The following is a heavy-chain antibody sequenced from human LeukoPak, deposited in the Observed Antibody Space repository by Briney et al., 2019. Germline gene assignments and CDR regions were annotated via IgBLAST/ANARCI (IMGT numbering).Heavy chain of an antibody. CDR2: INPNSGGT. CDR1: GYTFTGYY. CDR3: ARGSSGWYVAFDI. Sequence: GASVKVSCKASGYTFTGYYMHWVRQAPGQGLEWMGRINPNSGGTNYAQKFQGRVTMTRDTSISTAYMELSRLRSDDTAVYYCARGSSGWYVAFDIWGQGTMVTVLS. J-gene: IGHJ3*02. D-gene: IGHD6-19*01. V-gene: IGHV1-2*06.